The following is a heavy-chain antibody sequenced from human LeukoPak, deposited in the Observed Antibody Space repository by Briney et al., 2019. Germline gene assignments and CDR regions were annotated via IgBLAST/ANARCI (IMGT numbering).Heavy chain of an antibody. Sequence: GGSLRLSCEVSGIIFRRFWMHWVRQAPGKGPVWVSRINEDGSRIDYADSVKGRFTISRDNARDTLYLQMNSLRAEDTALYYCAKDIEGSGSYYGGGFDYWGQGTLVTVSS. CDR2: INEDGSRI. D-gene: IGHD3-10*01. CDR1: GIIFRRFW. V-gene: IGHV3-74*01. CDR3: AKDIEGSGSYYGGGFDY. J-gene: IGHJ4*02.